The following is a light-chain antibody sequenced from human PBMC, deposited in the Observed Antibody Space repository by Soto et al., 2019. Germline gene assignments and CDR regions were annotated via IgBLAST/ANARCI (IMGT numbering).Light chain of an antibody. CDR1: QSINSNY. V-gene: IGKV3-20*01. CDR3: QQYGSSPL. CDR2: GAS. Sequence: EIVLTQSPGTLSLSPGERATLSCRASQSINSNYLAWYQQKPGQAPRLLMYGASSRAAGIPDRFSGSGSGTYFPLTISRLEPEDFAVYYCQQYGSSPLFGPGTKVDIK. J-gene: IGKJ3*01.